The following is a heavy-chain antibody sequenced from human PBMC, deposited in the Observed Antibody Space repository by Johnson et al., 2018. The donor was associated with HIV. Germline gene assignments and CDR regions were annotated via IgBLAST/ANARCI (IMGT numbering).Heavy chain of an antibody. CDR2: ISSSGSTI. D-gene: IGHD1-1*01. Sequence: QVQLVESGGGLVKPGGSLRLSCAASGFTFSDSYISWIRQAPAKGLEWISYISSSGSTIYYADFVKGRFTISRDNAKNSLYLQMNSLRAEDTAVYYCARDRIKDNWSPNDAFDIWGQGTMVTVSS. J-gene: IGHJ3*02. CDR3: ARDRIKDNWSPNDAFDI. V-gene: IGHV3-11*04. CDR1: GFTFSDSY.